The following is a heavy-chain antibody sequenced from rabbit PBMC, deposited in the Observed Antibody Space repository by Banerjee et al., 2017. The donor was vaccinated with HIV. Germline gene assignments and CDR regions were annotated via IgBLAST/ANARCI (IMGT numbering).Heavy chain of an antibody. CDR3: ARSRYSDTASPYSCALDL. CDR1: GFSFSSSYW. Sequence: QEQLEESGGDLVQPEGSPTLTCTASGFSFSSSYWICWVRQAPGKGLEWIGCIYSSSGASYYTSWAKGRFTITKTSSTTVTLQMTSLTAADTATYFCARSRYSDTASPYSCALDLWGPGTLVTVS. V-gene: IGHV1S45*01. D-gene: IGHD3-3*01. J-gene: IGHJ4*01. CDR2: IYSSSGAS.